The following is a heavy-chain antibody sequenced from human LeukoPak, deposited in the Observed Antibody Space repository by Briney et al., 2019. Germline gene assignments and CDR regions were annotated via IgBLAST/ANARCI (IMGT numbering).Heavy chain of an antibody. D-gene: IGHD3-3*01. CDR3: ARGGLRFLEWLLQTRYGMDV. V-gene: IGHV4-34*01. CDR1: GGSISSYY. CDR2: INHSGST. Sequence: PSETLSLTCTVSGGSISSYYWSWIRQPPGKGLEWIGEINHSGSTNYNPSLKSRVTISVDTSKNQFSLKLSSVTAADTAVYYCARGGLRFLEWLLQTRYGMDVWGQGTTVTVSS. J-gene: IGHJ6*02.